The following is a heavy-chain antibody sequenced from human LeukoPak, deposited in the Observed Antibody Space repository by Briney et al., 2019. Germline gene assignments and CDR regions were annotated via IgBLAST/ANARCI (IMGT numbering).Heavy chain of an antibody. CDR1: GFTFGDYA. D-gene: IGHD3-22*01. CDR2: IRSKAYGGTT. V-gene: IGHV3-49*04. Sequence: GGSLRLSCTASGFTFGDYAMSWVRQAPGKGLEWVGFIRSKAYGGTTEYAASVKGRFTISRDDSKSIAYLQMNSLKTKDTAVYYCTRDPYYYDSSGYYRYWGQGTLVTVSS. J-gene: IGHJ4*02. CDR3: TRDPYYYDSSGYYRY.